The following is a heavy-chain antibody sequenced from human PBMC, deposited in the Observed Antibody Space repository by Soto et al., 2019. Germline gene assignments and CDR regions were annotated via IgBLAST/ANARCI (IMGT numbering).Heavy chain of an antibody. CDR2: ISGSGGSS. CDR3: AKGRPLTTRNTDFDL. Sequence: EIQLLQSGGGLVQPGGSLRLSCAASGFSFNTYAMSWVRQAPGKGLEWVSAISGSGGSSYYADSVKGRFTISRDNSKNTVYLEMNISRAEDTAVYYCAKGRPLTTRNTDFDLWGQGTVVTVSS. CDR1: GFSFNTYA. J-gene: IGHJ4*02. D-gene: IGHD3-3*01. V-gene: IGHV3-23*01.